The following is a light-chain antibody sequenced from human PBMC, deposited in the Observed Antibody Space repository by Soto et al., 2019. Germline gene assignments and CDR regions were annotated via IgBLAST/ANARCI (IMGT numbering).Light chain of an antibody. J-gene: IGKJ1*01. CDR1: QSVSSY. V-gene: IGKV3-11*01. Sequence: EIVLTQSPATLSLSPGERATLSCRASQSVSSYLAWYQQKPGQGPRVLIYGASSRATGIPSRFSGSGSGTDFTLTISSLQPEDFATYYCQQSYSTPPWTFGQGTKVDI. CDR2: GAS. CDR3: QQSYSTPPWT.